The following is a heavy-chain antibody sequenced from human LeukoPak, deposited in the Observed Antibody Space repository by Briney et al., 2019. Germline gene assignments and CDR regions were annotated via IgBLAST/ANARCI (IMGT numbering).Heavy chain of an antibody. CDR2: IIPIVDTP. J-gene: IGHJ4*02. Sequence: GASVKVSCKASGGALNNSAISWMRQAPGQGFEWMGGIIPIVDTPIYAQQFQGRITFITDGSTNTAYMELNSLRSDDTAVYYCARGDYDFWSAYPYWGQGTLVTVSS. CDR1: GGALNNSA. D-gene: IGHD3-3*01. V-gene: IGHV1-69*05. CDR3: ARGDYDFWSAYPY.